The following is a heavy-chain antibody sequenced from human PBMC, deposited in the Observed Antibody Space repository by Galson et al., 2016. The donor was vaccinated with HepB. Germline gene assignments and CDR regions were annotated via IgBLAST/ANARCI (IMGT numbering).Heavy chain of an antibody. V-gene: IGHV4-31*03. D-gene: IGHD4-17*01. J-gene: IGHJ3*02. CDR2: IFYSGNT. CDR3: ARGSGDYVFSAFDI. Sequence: TLSLTCTVSGGSISTGGYYWNWIRLHPGKGLEWLGYIFYSGNTHYTPSLKSRVTISVDRSNNQFSLKLSTVTAADTAEYFCARGSGDYVFSAFDIWGQGTMVTVSS. CDR1: GGSISTGGYY.